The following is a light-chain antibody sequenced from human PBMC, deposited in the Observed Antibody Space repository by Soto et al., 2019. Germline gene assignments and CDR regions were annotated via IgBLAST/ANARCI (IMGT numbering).Light chain of an antibody. CDR3: QQSYSNPPT. CDR2: KAS. CDR1: QSISTY. Sequence: DIQMTQSPSTLSASVGDRVAITCRASQSISTYLAWYQQKPGKAPKFLIFKASSLESGVPSRFSGSGSGTDFTLTIRSLQPEDFATYYCQQSYSNPPTFGQGTKVDIK. V-gene: IGKV1-5*03. J-gene: IGKJ1*01.